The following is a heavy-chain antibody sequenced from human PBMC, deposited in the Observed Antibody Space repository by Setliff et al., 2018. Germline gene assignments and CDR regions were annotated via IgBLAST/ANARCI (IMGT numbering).Heavy chain of an antibody. V-gene: IGHV4-59*02. CDR1: GGSVDSYY. CDR3: ARGGTFRYFDF. CDR2: VYYSGTA. J-gene: IGHJ4*02. Sequence: SETLSLTCTVSGGSVDSYYWSWIRQPPGKGLELIGYVYYSGTANYSPSLRSRLTISVDTSKNQFSLKLRSVTAADTAVYYCARGGTFRYFDFWGQGAPVTVSS. D-gene: IGHD5-12*01.